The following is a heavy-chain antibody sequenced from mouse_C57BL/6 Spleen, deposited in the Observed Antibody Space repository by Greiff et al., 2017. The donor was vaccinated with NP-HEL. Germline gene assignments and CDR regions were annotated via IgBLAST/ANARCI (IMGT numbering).Heavy chain of an antibody. J-gene: IGHJ3*01. V-gene: IGHV14-1*01. Sequence: VQLQQSGAELVRPGASVKLSCTASGFNIKDYYMHWVKQRPEQGLEWIGRIDPEDGDTEYAPKFQGKATMTADTSSNTAYLQLSSLTSEDTAVYYCTRQAMGYDGYPWFAYWGQGTLVTVSA. D-gene: IGHD2-3*01. CDR2: IDPEDGDT. CDR3: TRQAMGYDGYPWFAY. CDR1: GFNIKDYY.